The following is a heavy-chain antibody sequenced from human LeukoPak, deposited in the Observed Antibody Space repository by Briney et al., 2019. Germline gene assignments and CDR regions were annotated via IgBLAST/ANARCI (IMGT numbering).Heavy chain of an antibody. CDR1: GGPISSYY. Sequence: SETLSLTCTVSGGPISSYYWSWIRQPPGKGLEWIGYVYYSGTTNYNPSLKSRVTISVDTSKNQFSLKLSSVTAADTAVYYCASYYYDFWSGYAAFDYWGQGTLVTVSS. J-gene: IGHJ4*02. CDR2: VYYSGTT. D-gene: IGHD3-3*01. V-gene: IGHV4-59*08. CDR3: ASYYYDFWSGYAAFDY.